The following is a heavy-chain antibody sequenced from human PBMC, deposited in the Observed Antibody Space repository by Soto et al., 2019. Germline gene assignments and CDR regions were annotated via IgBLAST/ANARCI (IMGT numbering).Heavy chain of an antibody. CDR3: ARDSGSCFPQECFQH. CDR1: GYTFTSYY. D-gene: IGHD2-15*01. V-gene: IGHV1-46*03. J-gene: IGHJ1*01. Sequence: ASVKVSCKASGYTFTSYYMHWVRQAPGQGLEWMGIINPSGGSTSYAQKFQGRVTMTRDTSTSTVYMELSSLRSEDTAVYYCARDSGSCFPQECFQHWGQGTLVTVSS. CDR2: INPSGGST.